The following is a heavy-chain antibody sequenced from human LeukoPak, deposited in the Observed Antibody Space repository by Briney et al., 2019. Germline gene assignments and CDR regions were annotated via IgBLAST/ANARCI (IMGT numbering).Heavy chain of an antibody. CDR2: TYYRSKWYN. D-gene: IGHD5-18*01. V-gene: IGHV6-1*01. Sequence: SQTLSLTCAISGDSVSSNSVTWNWIRQSPSRGLEWLGRTYYRSKWYNDYGVSVKSRININPDTSKNHFSLQLSSVTPEDTAVYYCVRGGQGDGHSADEGFDIWGQGTMVTVSS. CDR3: VRGGQGDGHSADEGFDI. J-gene: IGHJ3*02. CDR1: GDSVSSNSVT.